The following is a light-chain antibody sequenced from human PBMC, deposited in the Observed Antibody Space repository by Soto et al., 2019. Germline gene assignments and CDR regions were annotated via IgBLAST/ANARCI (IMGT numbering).Light chain of an antibody. CDR1: RSVLYKSNNKNH. J-gene: IGKJ4*01. CDR3: QQYFDVPFT. V-gene: IGKV4-1*01. CDR2: WAS. Sequence: DIVMIQSPDSLAVSLCDGATLQCKFSRSVLYKSNNKNHLAWYQQKPGQPPQLIIYWASTRESGVPERFSGSGSGTDFTLTISSLEAEDGALYWGQQYFDVPFTFGGGTTVDIK.